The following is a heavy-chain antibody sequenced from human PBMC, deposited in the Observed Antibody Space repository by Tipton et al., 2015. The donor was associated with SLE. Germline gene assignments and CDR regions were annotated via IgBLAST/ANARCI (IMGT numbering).Heavy chain of an antibody. V-gene: IGHV4-59*01. J-gene: IGHJ4*02. CDR2: VFYTGST. Sequence: TLSLTCTVSGVSFRSYYWSWIRQSPGKRLEWIGYVFYTGSTKYNPSLDSRVTISVDTSKNQFSLKLGSVTAADTAIYYCAGGLAVAGTRDYWGQGTLVTVSS. D-gene: IGHD6-19*01. CDR1: GVSFRSYY. CDR3: AGGLAVAGTRDY.